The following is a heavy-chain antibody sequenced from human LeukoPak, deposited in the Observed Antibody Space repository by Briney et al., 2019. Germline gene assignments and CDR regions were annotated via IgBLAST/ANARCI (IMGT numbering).Heavy chain of an antibody. CDR2: ISGSGSRR. J-gene: IGHJ3*02. V-gene: IGHV3-48*03. CDR1: GFTFSSYE. D-gene: IGHD3-22*01. CDR3: ARGLYYYDSSGLYAFDI. Sequence: PGGSLRLSCAASGFTFSSYEMTWVRQAPGMGLEWVSYISGSGSRRNYADSVKGRFNISRDNAKNSLYLQMNSLRAEDTAVYYCARGLYYYDSSGLYAFDIWGQGTMVTVSS.